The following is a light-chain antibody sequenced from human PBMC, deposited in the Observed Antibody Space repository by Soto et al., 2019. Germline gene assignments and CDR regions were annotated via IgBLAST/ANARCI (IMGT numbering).Light chain of an antibody. Sequence: DIQMTQSPSSLSASVGDRVTITCQASQDISNYLNWYQQKPGKAPKLLIYDASNLETGVPSRFSGSGSGTHFTFTITSLQPEDIATYYCQQYDSVLRATFGGGTKVDIK. J-gene: IGKJ4*01. V-gene: IGKV1-33*01. CDR2: DAS. CDR3: QQYDSVLRAT. CDR1: QDISNY.